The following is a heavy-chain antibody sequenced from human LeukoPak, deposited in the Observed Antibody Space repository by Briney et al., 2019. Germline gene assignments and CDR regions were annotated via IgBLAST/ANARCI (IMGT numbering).Heavy chain of an antibody. CDR3: AKDTGPGYYGSGSYLDY. CDR2: ISSSSSTI. D-gene: IGHD3-10*01. Sequence: GGSLRLSCAASGFTFSSYSMNWVRQAPGKGLEWVSYISSSSSTIYYADSVKGRFTISRDNAKNSLYLQMNSLRAEDTTVYYCAKDTGPGYYGSGSYLDYWGQGTLVTVSS. J-gene: IGHJ4*02. V-gene: IGHV3-48*01. CDR1: GFTFSSYS.